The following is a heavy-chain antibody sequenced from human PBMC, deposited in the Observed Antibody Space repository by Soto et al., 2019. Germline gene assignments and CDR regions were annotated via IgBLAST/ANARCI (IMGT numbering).Heavy chain of an antibody. CDR3: ARGRGVVIPAGTPDAFDV. CDR1: GYTFNKYG. J-gene: IGHJ3*01. V-gene: IGHV1-18*01. CDR2: ISAFNDYT. Sequence: ASVEVSCKASGYTFNKYGFNWVRQAPGQGLEWMGRISAFNDYTNLAQKFQGRITLTTDASTNTAYMELQILRSDDTAMYYCARGRGVVIPAGTPDAFDVWGKGTIFTVS. D-gene: IGHD6-13*01.